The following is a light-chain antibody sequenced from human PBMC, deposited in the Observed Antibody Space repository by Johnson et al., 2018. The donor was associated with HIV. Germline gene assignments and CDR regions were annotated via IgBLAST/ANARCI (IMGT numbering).Light chain of an antibody. CDR2: EDN. V-gene: IGLV1-51*02. CDR1: ISNIESYF. J-gene: IGLJ1*01. Sequence: QAVLTQPPSVSAAPGQRVNISCSGNISNIESYFVSWYQQLPGAAPTLLIYEDNKRPSGIPDRFSGSKSGATATLGITGLQTGDEADYYCGTWDRSLRTGFCGTGTKVSVL. CDR3: GTWDRSLRTGF.